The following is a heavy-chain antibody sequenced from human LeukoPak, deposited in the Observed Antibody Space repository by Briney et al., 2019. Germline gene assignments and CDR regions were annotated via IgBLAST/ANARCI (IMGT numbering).Heavy chain of an antibody. CDR2: IYSSGST. J-gene: IGHJ4*02. D-gene: IGHD3-10*01. CDR1: GFTVSINY. CDR3: TKDRGDTFGDLYD. V-gene: IGHV3-53*05. Sequence: GGSLRLSCAASGFTVSINYMSWVRQAPGKGLEWVSVIYSSGSTYYADSVKGRFTISRDTSKNTVYLQMNSLRAEDTALYYCTKDRGDTFGDLYDWGQGTLVTVSS.